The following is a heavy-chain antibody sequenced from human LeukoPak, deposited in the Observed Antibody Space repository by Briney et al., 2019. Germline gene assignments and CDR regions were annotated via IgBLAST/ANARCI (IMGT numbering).Heavy chain of an antibody. Sequence: GASVKVSCKASGYIFSNYGITWVRQAPGHGLEWMGWISGHSGNTNYAQKFQDRATMTTDTSTSTAYMELRSLRSDDTAVYYCARDGGYYYGSGTFVGVWGQGTLVTVSS. V-gene: IGHV1-18*01. CDR1: GYIFSNYG. CDR2: ISGHSGNT. CDR3: ARDGGYYYGSGTFVGV. D-gene: IGHD3-10*01. J-gene: IGHJ4*02.